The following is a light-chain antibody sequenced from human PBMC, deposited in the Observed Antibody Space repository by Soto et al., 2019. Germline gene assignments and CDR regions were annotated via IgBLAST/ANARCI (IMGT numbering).Light chain of an antibody. V-gene: IGKV3-15*01. CDR1: QSVSSN. J-gene: IGKJ1*01. CDR3: QQYNNWPWT. Sequence: EMVMTQSPATLSVSPGERATLSCRAGQSVSSNLAWYQQKPGQAPRLLIYGASTRATGIPARFSGSGSGTEFTLTISSLQSEDFAVYYCQQYNNWPWTFGQGTKVDIK. CDR2: GAS.